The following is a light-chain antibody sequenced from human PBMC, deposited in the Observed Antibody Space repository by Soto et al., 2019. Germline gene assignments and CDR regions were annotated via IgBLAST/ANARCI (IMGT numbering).Light chain of an antibody. CDR1: SSDVGSYNL. CDR2: EGS. CDR3: CSYAGSSTFV. J-gene: IGLJ1*01. Sequence: QSVLTQPASVSGSPGQSITISCTGTSSDVGSYNLVSWYQQHPGKAPKLMIYEGSKRPSGVSNRFSGSKSCNTAPLTISGLQAEDEDDYYCCSYAGSSTFVFGTGTKVTVL. V-gene: IGLV2-23*03.